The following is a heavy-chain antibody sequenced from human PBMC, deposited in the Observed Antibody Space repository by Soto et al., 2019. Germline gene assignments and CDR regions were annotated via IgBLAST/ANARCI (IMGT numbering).Heavy chain of an antibody. J-gene: IGHJ6*02. CDR2: IYYSGST. CDR3: ARIVREYYYGSGSYYNPFYYYYGMDV. D-gene: IGHD3-10*01. Sequence: SETLSLTCTVSGGSVSSGSYYWSWIRQHPGKGLEWIGYIYYSGSTYYNPSLKSRVTISVDTSKNQFSLKLSSVTAADTAVYYCARIVREYYYGSGSYYNPFYYYYGMDVWGQGTTVTVSS. CDR1: GGSVSSGSYY. V-gene: IGHV4-31*03.